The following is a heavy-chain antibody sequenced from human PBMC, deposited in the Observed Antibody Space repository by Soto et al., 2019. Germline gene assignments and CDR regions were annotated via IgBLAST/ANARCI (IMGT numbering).Heavy chain of an antibody. CDR1: GFTFSSYA. Sequence: EVQLLESGGGLVQPGGSLRLSCAASGFTFSSYAMSWVRQAPGKGLEWVSAISGSGGSTYYADSVKGRFTISRDNSKNALYLQMNSLRAEDTAVYYCAKDASSVWAYYYYYGMDFWCEGTTVMVSS. CDR3: AKDASSVWAYYYYYGMDF. V-gene: IGHV3-23*01. CDR2: ISGSGGST. J-gene: IGHJ6*01. D-gene: IGHD6-19*01.